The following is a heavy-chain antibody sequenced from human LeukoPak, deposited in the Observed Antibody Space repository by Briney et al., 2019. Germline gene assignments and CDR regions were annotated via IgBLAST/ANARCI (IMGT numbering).Heavy chain of an antibody. J-gene: IGHJ4*02. V-gene: IGHV4-4*02. D-gene: IGHD6-13*01. Sequence: SETLSLTCAVSGGSISSSNWWSWVRPPPGKGLEWIGEIYHSGSTNYNPSLKSRVTISVDTSKNQFSLKLSSVTAADTAVYYCARAAAAGQVDRAKYYFDYWGQGTLVTVSS. CDR1: GGSISSSNW. CDR3: ARAAAAGQVDRAKYYFDY. CDR2: IYHSGST.